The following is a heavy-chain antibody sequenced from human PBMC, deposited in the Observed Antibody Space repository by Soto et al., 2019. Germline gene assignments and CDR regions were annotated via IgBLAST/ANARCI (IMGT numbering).Heavy chain of an antibody. CDR2: IYYSGST. Sequence: SETLSLTCTVSGGSVSSGSYYWSWIRQPPGKGLEWIGYIYYSGSTNYNPSLKSRVTISVDTSKNQFSRKRGTVTATDTAVYYCQRDRGRSPLDYWGQGTLVTVSS. CDR1: GGSVSSGSYY. V-gene: IGHV4-61*01. CDR3: QRDRGRSPLDY. J-gene: IGHJ4*02. D-gene: IGHD3-10*01.